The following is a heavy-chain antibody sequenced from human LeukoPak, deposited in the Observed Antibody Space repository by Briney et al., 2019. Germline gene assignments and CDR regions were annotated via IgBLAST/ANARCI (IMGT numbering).Heavy chain of an antibody. V-gene: IGHV3-7*01. D-gene: IGHD6-6*01. J-gene: IGHJ5*02. CDR3: ASSSYSSSSS. CDR1: GFTFSSYW. CDR2: INQDASEI. Sequence: GGSLRLSCAASGFTFSSYWMIWVRQAPGKGLEWVANINQDASEIYYMGSVEGRFTISRDNAKNSLFLQMNSLRAEDTAVYYCASSSYSSSSSWGQGTLVTVSS.